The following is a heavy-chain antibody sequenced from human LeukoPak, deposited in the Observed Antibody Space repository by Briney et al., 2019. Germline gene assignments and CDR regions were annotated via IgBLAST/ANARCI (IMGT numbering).Heavy chain of an antibody. CDR3: ARVLPPLDPAAWGASFDY. V-gene: IGHV1-2*02. CDR1: GYTFTGYY. J-gene: IGHJ4*02. CDR2: INPNSGGT. Sequence: ASAKVSCKASGYTFTGYYMHWVRQAPGQGLEWMGWINPNSGGTNYAQKFQGRVTMTRDTSISTAYMELSRLRSDDTAVYYCARVLPPLDPAAWGASFDYWGQGTLVTVSS. D-gene: IGHD2-2*01.